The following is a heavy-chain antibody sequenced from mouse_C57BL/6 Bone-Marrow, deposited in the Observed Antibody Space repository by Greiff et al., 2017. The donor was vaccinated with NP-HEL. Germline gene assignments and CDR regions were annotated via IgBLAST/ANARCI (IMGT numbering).Heavy chain of an antibody. D-gene: IGHD2-3*01. CDR2: IWRGGST. CDR3: AKTGGWLLRYYAMDY. Sequence: VHGVESGPGLVQPSQSLSITCTVSGFSLTSYGVHWVRQSPGKGLEWLGVIWRGGSTDYNAAFMSRLSITKDNSKSQVFLKMNSLQADDTAIYCCAKTGGWLLRYYAMDYWGQGTSVTVSS. J-gene: IGHJ4*01. V-gene: IGHV2-5*01. CDR1: GFSLTSYG.